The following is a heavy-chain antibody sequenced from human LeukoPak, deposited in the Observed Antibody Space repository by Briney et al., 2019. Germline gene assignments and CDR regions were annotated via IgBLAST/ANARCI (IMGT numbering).Heavy chain of an antibody. D-gene: IGHD3-10*01. CDR2: INPSGGST. J-gene: IGHJ4*02. CDR3: AREAMVRGVMRD. V-gene: IGHV1-46*01. Sequence: ASVKVSCKASGYTFTSYFVHWVRQAPGQGLEWMGIINPSGGSTSYAQKFQGRVTMTRDTSTSTVYMELSSLRSEDTAVYYCAREAMVRGVMRDWGQGTLVTVSS. CDR1: GYTFTSYF.